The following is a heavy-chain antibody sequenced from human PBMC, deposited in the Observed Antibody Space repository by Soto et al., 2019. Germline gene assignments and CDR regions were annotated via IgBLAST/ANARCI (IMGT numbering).Heavy chain of an antibody. J-gene: IGHJ4*02. CDR2: IYYNGSA. D-gene: IGHD3-9*01. CDR1: GDFISRGGYY. CDR3: ARAGHFHILTAFDY. Sequence: SETLSLTCTVSGDFISRGGYYWNWIRQHPGKGLEWIGYIYYNGSANYNPSLKSRVTISMDTSKKQFSLRLTSVTAADTAMYYCARAGHFHILTAFDYGGQGTLVTVSS. V-gene: IGHV4-31*03.